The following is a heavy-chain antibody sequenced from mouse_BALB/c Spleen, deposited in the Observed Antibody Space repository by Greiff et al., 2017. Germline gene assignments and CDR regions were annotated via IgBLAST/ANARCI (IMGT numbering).Heavy chain of an antibody. CDR3: ASGGTTVGDGYFDV. Sequence: QVQLQQSGAELVRPGTSVKISCKASGYAFTNYWLGWVKQRPGHGLEWIGDIYPGSGNTYYNEKFKGKATLTADKSSSTAYMQLSSLTSEDSAVYFCASGGTTVGDGYFDVWGAGTTVTVSS. V-gene: IGHV1-63*01. CDR2: IYPGSGNT. CDR1: GYAFTNYW. J-gene: IGHJ1*01. D-gene: IGHD1-1*01.